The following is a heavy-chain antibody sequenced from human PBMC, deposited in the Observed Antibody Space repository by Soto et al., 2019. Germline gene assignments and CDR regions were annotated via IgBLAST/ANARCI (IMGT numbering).Heavy chain of an antibody. Sequence: GRSLKISCKGSGYSFTSYWIGWVRQMPGKGLEWMGIIYPGDSDTRYSPSFQGQVTISADKSISTAYLQWSSLKASDTAMYYCARPALGMATRYYFDYWGQGTLVTVSS. CDR2: IYPGDSDT. CDR1: GYSFTSYW. J-gene: IGHJ4*02. V-gene: IGHV5-51*03. CDR3: ARPALGMATRYYFDY. D-gene: IGHD5-12*01.